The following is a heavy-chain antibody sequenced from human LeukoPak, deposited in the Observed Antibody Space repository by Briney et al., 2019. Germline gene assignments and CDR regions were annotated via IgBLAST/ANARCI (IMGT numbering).Heavy chain of an antibody. CDR3: ARVFGSWYPDY. V-gene: IGHV3-53*01. CDR1: GFTVSSNY. D-gene: IGHD6-13*01. Sequence: GGSLRLSCAASGFTVSSNYMSWVRQAPGKGLEWVSVIYSGGSTYYADSVKGRFTISRDNSKNTLYLQMNSLRVEDTAVYYCARVFGSWYPDYWGQGTLVTVSS. CDR2: IYSGGST. J-gene: IGHJ4*02.